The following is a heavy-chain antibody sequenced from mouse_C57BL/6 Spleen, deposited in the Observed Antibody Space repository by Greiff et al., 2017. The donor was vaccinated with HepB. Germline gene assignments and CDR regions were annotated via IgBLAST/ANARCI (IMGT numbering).Heavy chain of an antibody. J-gene: IGHJ1*03. CDR1: GFTFNTYA. CDR3: VREGDYYGSSLYWYFDV. CDR2: IRSKSSNYAT. D-gene: IGHD1-1*01. Sequence: EVQLVESGGGLVQPKGSLKLSCAASGFTFNTYAMHWVRQAPGKGLEWVARIRSKSSNYATYYADSVKDRFTISRDDSQSMLYLQMNNLKTEDTAMYYCVREGDYYGSSLYWYFDVWGTGTTVTVSS. V-gene: IGHV10-3*01.